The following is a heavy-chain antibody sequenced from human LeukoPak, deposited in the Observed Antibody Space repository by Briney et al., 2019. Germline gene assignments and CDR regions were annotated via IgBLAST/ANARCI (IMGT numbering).Heavy chain of an antibody. J-gene: IGHJ6*03. D-gene: IGHD3-16*01. CDR2: MYYSGST. CDR3: ARDSIWRRYYYYMDV. Sequence: PSETLSLTCIVSGDSISSSSYYWGWIRQPPGKGLEWIGSMYYSGSTYYNPSLKSRVTISVDTSKNQFSLKLSSVTAADTAVYYCARDSIWRRYYYYMDVWGKGTTVTVSS. V-gene: IGHV4-39*07. CDR1: GDSISSSSYY.